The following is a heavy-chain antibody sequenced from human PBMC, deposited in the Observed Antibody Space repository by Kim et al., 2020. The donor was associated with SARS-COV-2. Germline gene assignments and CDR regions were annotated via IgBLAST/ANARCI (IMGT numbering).Heavy chain of an antibody. Sequence: GGSLRLSCAASGFTFGDYGMTWVRQVPGKGLECVSGINWNGGSTDYAVSVKGRFTISRDNAKNSLYLQMNSLRAEDTALYYCARARAAAFKGANDYWGQG. J-gene: IGHJ4*02. V-gene: IGHV3-20*04. D-gene: IGHD6-25*01. CDR2: INWNGGST. CDR3: ARARAAAFKGANDY. CDR1: GFTFGDYG.